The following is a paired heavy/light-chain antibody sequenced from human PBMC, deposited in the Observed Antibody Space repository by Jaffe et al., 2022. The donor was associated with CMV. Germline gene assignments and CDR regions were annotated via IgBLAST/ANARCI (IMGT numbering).Light chain of an antibody. CDR1: QGISNS. CDR3: LQINNYPRT. Sequence: IQLTQSPSSLSASVGDRVTITCRASQGISNSLAWYQQKPGKAPKVLIYAASTLQSGVPSRFSGGGSGTDFTLTISSLQPEDFATYYCLQINNYPRTFGQGTKVEIK. CDR2: AAS. J-gene: IGKJ1*01. V-gene: IGKV1-9*01.
Heavy chain of an antibody. CDR1: GYTFTSYY. Sequence: QVQLVQSGAEVKKPGASVKASCKTSGYTFTSYYIHWVRQAPGQGLEWMGIINPAGGSTSYAQKFQGRFTLTRDTSANTVYMELSGLRSEDTATYYCAREMRVDYYYYLDVWGEGTTVTVSS. V-gene: IGHV1-46*01. D-gene: IGHD2-15*01. CDR2: INPAGGST. CDR3: AREMRVDYYYYLDV. J-gene: IGHJ6*03.